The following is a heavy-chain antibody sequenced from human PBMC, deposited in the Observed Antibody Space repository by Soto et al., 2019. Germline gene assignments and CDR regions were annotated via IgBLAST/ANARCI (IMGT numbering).Heavy chain of an antibody. CDR3: ARGISYYDILTGYSAFDY. CDR2: INPNSGGT. J-gene: IGHJ4*02. D-gene: IGHD3-9*01. Sequence: ASVKVSCKASGYTFTGYYRHWVRQAPGQGLEWMGWINPNSGGTNYAQKFQGWVTMTRDTSISTAYMELSRLRSDDTAVYYCARGISYYDILTGYSAFDYWGQGTLVTVSS. V-gene: IGHV1-2*04. CDR1: GYTFTGYY.